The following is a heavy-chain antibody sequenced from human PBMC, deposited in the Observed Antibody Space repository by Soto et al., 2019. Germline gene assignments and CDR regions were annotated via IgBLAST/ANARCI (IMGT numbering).Heavy chain of an antibody. CDR1: GYSFTSYW. J-gene: IGHJ6*02. CDR2: IYPGDSDT. D-gene: IGHD2-2*01. V-gene: IGHV5-51*01. Sequence: GESLKISYKGSGYSFTSYWIGWVRQMPGKGLEWMGIIYPGDSDTRYSPSFQGQVTISADKSISTAYLQWSSLKASDTAMYYCARLSGYCRSTSCTPYYYYGMDVWGQGTTVTVSS. CDR3: ARLSGYCRSTSCTPYYYYGMDV.